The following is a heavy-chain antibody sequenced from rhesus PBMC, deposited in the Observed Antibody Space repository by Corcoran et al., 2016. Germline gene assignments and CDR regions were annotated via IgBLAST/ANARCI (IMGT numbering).Heavy chain of an antibody. D-gene: IGHD3-9*01. J-gene: IGHJ4*01. V-gene: IGHV3-178*01. CDR1: GYSISSGYG. Sequence: VQLQESGPGLVKPSETLSLTCAVSGYSISSGYGWNWIGQTPGKGLEWVSRISNVGGNPWHADSVKGRFTISRENAENTLYLQMNSLRVEDTAVYYCARGNYGQDYWGQGVLVIVSS. CDR2: ISNVGGNP. CDR3: ARGNYGQDY.